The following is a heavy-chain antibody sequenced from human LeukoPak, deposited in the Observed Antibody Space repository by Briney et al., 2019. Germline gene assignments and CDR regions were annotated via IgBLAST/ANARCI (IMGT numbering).Heavy chain of an antibody. CDR3: AREGQYYDSSGSNRFDAFDL. CDR1: GGSISSGGYY. Sequence: SETLSLTCTVSGGSISSGGYYWSWIRQHPGKGLEWIGYIYHTGSTHYSPSFRSRLTISVDTSKNHFSLKLTSVTAADTAVYYCAREGQYYDSSGSNRFDAFDLWGQGTMVSVSS. V-gene: IGHV4-31*03. J-gene: IGHJ3*01. CDR2: IYHTGST. D-gene: IGHD3-22*01.